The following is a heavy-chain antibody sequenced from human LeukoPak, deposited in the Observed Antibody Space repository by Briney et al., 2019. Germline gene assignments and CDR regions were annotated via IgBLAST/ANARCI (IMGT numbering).Heavy chain of an antibody. CDR1: GFTFSNYW. Sequence: GGSLRLSCAASGFTFSNYWMTWVRQAPGKGLEWVANIKRDGSDKYYVDSVKGRFTTSRDNAKNSLYLQMNSLRAEDTAIYYCATYGISSRANDYWGQGTLVTVSS. J-gene: IGHJ4*02. CDR2: IKRDGSDK. CDR3: ATYGISSRANDY. D-gene: IGHD6-6*01. V-gene: IGHV3-7*01.